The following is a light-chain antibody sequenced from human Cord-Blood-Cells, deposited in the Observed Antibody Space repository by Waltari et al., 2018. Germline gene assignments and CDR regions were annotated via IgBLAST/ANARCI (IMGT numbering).Light chain of an antibody. V-gene: IGKV1-39*01. CDR3: QQSYSTPLT. CDR2: AAS. CDR1: QSISSY. J-gene: IGKJ4*01. Sequence: DIQMTKSPFTLSAAVGDRVNITCRASQSISSYLNWYQQKPGKAPKLLIYAASSLQSGVPSRFSGSGSGTDFTLTISSLQPEDFATYYCQQSYSTPLTFGGGTKVEIK.